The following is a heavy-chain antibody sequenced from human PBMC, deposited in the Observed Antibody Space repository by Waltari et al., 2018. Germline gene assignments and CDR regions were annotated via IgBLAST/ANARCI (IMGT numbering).Heavy chain of an antibody. CDR3: ARDPSAGGFDP. D-gene: IGHD3-10*01. V-gene: IGHV1-18*01. CDR2: SSAYNGNT. J-gene: IGHJ5*02. Sequence: QVQLVQSGAEVKKPGASVKVSCKASGYTFTSYCISWVRQAPGQGLGWMGWSSAYNGNTNYAQKLQGRVTMTTDTSTSTADMELRSLRSDDTAVYYCARDPSAGGFDPWGQGTLVTVSS. CDR1: GYTFTSYC.